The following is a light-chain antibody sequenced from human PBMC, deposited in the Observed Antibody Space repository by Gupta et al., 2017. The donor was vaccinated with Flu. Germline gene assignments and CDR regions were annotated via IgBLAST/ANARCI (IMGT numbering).Light chain of an antibody. Sequence: SYVMTQPPSVSVAPGKTARITCGGDNIARKSVHWYQQKPGQAPVLVVHEEFDRPSGIPERFAGSNSGNTATLTISRVEAGDEADYYCQVWDSSSDQWVFGGGTKLTVL. CDR2: EEF. V-gene: IGLV3-21*03. CDR3: QVWDSSSDQWV. CDR1: NIARKS. J-gene: IGLJ3*02.